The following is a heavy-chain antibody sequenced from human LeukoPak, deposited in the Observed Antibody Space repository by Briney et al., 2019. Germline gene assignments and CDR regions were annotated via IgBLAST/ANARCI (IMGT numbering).Heavy chain of an antibody. V-gene: IGHV1-69-2*01. Sequence: ASVKVSCKVSGYTFTDYYMHWVQQAPGKGVEWMGVVDPEDVETIYAEKFQGRVTITADTSTDTAYMELSRLRSEDTAVYYCATGEYSSGWPFDYWGQGTLVTVSS. D-gene: IGHD6-19*01. CDR3: ATGEYSSGWPFDY. CDR2: VDPEDVET. J-gene: IGHJ4*02. CDR1: GYTFTDYY.